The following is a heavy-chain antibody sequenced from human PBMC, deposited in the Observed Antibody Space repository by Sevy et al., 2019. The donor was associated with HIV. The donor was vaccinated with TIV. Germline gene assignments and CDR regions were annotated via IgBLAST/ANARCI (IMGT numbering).Heavy chain of an antibody. J-gene: IGHJ3*02. CDR3: ARACSKLDGRHCNAFDI. CDR1: GDSVSSNSAA. CDR2: TYYRSKWYN. Sequence: KQSQTLSLTCAISGDSVSSNSAAWNWIRQSPSRGLEWLGRTYYRSKWYNDYAVSVKSRITINPDTSKNQFSLQLNSVTPEDTAVYYCARACSKLDGRHCNAFDIWGQGTMVTVSS. V-gene: IGHV6-1*01. D-gene: IGHD1-1*01.